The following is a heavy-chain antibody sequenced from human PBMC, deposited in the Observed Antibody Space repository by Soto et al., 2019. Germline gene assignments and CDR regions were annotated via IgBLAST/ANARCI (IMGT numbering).Heavy chain of an antibody. V-gene: IGHV1-3*04. CDR3: ASNAFDY. CDR1: GNICFAYP. Sequence: QVQFLQSGAELKKPGASVKVSCKPPGNICFAYPTHWVRPAPGRGLEGGAWINTGNGTTRYSPRLQGRVTLRTDTSASTVNMHLTGLRIEDTAVYYCASNAFDYWGQGNMVAVS. J-gene: IGHJ4*02. CDR2: INTGNGTT.